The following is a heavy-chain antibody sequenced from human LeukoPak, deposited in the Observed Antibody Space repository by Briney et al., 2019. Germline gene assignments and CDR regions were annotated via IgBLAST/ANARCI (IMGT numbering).Heavy chain of an antibody. CDR3: AKDHGNGGNSGGLDAFDI. CDR1: GFTLSSYG. CDR2: ISYDGSNK. Sequence: AGRSLRLSCAASGFTLSSYGMHWVRQAPGKGLEWVAVISYDGSNKYYADSVKGRFTISRDNSKNTLYLQMNSLRAEDTAVYYCAKDHGNGGNSGGLDAFDIWGQGTMVTVSS. D-gene: IGHD4-23*01. V-gene: IGHV3-30*18. J-gene: IGHJ3*02.